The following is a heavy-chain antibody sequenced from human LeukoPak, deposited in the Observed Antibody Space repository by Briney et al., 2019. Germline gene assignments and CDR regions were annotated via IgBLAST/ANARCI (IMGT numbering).Heavy chain of an antibody. CDR3: TRHGESTYVFWSGYFPPETYYYYYMDV. J-gene: IGHJ6*03. CDR1: GFTFSGSA. Sequence: PGGSLRLSCAASGFTFSGSAMHWVRQASGKGLEWVGRIRSKANSYATAYAASVKGRFTISRDDSKNTAYLQMNSLKTEDTAVYYCTRHGESTYVFWSGYFPPETYYYYYMDVWGKGTTVTVSS. D-gene: IGHD3-3*01. CDR2: IRSKANSYAT. V-gene: IGHV3-73*01.